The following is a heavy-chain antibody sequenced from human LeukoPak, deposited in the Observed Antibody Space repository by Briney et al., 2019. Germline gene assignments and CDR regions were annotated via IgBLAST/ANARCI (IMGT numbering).Heavy chain of an antibody. CDR3: ARVPYDFWSGSFDY. CDR2: IYSGGST. V-gene: IGHV3-53*01. Sequence: GGSLRLSCAASGITVSSNYMSWVRQAPGKGLEWVSVIYSGGSTYYEDSVKGRFTISRDNSKNTLYLQMNSLRAEDTAVYYCARVPYDFWSGSFDYWGQGTLVTVSS. CDR1: GITVSSNY. J-gene: IGHJ4*02. D-gene: IGHD3-3*01.